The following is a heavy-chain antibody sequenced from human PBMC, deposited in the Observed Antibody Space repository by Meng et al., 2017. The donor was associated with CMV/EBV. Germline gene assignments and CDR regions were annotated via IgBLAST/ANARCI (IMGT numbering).Heavy chain of an antibody. CDR1: GYSFTSYW. J-gene: IGHJ4*02. V-gene: IGHV5-51*01. Sequence: KVSCKGSGYSFTSYWIGWVRQMPGKGLEWMGIIYPGDSDTRYSPSFQGQVTISADKSISTAYLQWSSLKASDTAMYYCARASVSSGWFLFDYWGQGTLVPSPQ. CDR2: IYPGDSDT. CDR3: ARASVSSGWFLFDY. D-gene: IGHD6-19*01.